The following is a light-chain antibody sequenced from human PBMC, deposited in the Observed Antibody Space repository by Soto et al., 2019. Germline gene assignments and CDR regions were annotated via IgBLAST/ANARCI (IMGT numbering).Light chain of an antibody. CDR3: QQYGSSLIT. CDR2: GAY. CDR1: QFVSSTY. V-gene: IGKV3-20*01. Sequence: EIVLTQSPGTLSLSPGEGATLSCRASQFVSSTYLAWYQQKGGQAPRLLIYGAYSRATGIPDRFSGSGSGTDFTFTFSRLEPEDFAVYYCQQYGSSLITFGQGTRLEIK. J-gene: IGKJ5*01.